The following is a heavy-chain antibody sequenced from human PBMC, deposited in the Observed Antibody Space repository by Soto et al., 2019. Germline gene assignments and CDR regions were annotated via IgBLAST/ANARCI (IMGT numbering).Heavy chain of an antibody. J-gene: IGHJ6*02. D-gene: IGHD2-15*01. V-gene: IGHV4-39*01. Sequence: AETLSLTCTVSGGSISSSSYYWVCMGQGPGKGLEWIGSIYYSGSTYYNPSLKSRVTISVDTSKNQFSLKLSSVTAADTAVYYCARRGIFDLLGYYYGMDVWGQGTTVTVS. CDR3: ARRGIFDLLGYYYGMDV. CDR2: IYYSGST. CDR1: GGSISSSSYY.